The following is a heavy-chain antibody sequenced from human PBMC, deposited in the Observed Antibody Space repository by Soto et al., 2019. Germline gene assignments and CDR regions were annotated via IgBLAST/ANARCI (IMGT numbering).Heavy chain of an antibody. CDR3: AKDLGYCSSTSCYESGDYMDV. CDR2: ISYDGSNK. Sequence: GGSLRLSCAASGFTFSSYGMHWVRQAPGKGLEWVAVISYDGSNKYYADSVKGRFTISRDNSKNTLYLQMNSLRAEDTAVYYCAKDLGYCSSTSCYESGDYMDVWGKGTTVTVSS. V-gene: IGHV3-30*18. J-gene: IGHJ6*03. CDR1: GFTFSSYG. D-gene: IGHD2-2*01.